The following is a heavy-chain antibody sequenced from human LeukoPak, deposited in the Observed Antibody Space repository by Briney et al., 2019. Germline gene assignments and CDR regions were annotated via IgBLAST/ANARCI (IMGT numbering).Heavy chain of an antibody. CDR1: GFTFSDYA. D-gene: IGHD3-10*01. Sequence: GGSLRLSCAASGFTFSDYAMHWVRQAPGSGLQWVAVMSYDGSSKFYADSVKGRLSISRDNSKNTLYLEVNSLRVEDTAIYYCARGTTIIRGVITNWGQGILVTVSS. CDR3: ARGTTIIRGVITN. V-gene: IGHV3-30-3*01. CDR2: MSYDGSSK. J-gene: IGHJ4*02.